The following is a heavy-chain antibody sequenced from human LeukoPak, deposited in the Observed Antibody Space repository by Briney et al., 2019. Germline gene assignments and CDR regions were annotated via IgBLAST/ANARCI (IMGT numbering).Heavy chain of an antibody. CDR2: IYYSGST. V-gene: IGHV4-59*12. J-gene: IGHJ6*03. Sequence: SETLSLTCTVSGGSISSYYWSWIRQPPGKGLEWIGYIYYSGSTNYNPSLKSRVTISVDTSKNQFSLKLSSVTAADTAVYYCARGKGGYSYGVTPYYYYYMDVWGKGTTVTVSS. CDR1: GGSISSYY. CDR3: ARGKGGYSYGVTPYYYYYMDV. D-gene: IGHD5-18*01.